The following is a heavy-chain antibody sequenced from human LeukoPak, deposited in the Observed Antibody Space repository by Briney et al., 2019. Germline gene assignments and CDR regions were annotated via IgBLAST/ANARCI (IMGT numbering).Heavy chain of an antibody. CDR2: IYYSGST. D-gene: IGHD5-18*01. Sequence: PSETLSLTCTVSGGSISSYDWSWIRQPPGKGLERIGYIYYSGSTNYNPSLKSRVTISVDTSKNQFSLKLSSVTAADTAVYYCASLGAMDPDGFDYWGQGTLVTVSS. J-gene: IGHJ4*02. CDR1: GGSISSYD. CDR3: ASLGAMDPDGFDY. V-gene: IGHV4-59*01.